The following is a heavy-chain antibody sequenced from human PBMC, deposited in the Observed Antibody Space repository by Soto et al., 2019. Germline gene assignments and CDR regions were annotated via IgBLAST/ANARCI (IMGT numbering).Heavy chain of an antibody. Sequence: QVQLQESGPGLVKSSGTLSLTCAVSSRSISSSNWWSWVRQPPGKGLEWIGEIYHSGSANYNPSLKSRVTISVDKSNNQFSLRLSSVTAADTAIYYCAANGLYCLDYWGQGTQVTVSS. V-gene: IGHV4-4*02. CDR2: IYHSGSA. CDR3: AANGLYCLDY. J-gene: IGHJ4*02. CDR1: SRSISSSNW. D-gene: IGHD1-26*01.